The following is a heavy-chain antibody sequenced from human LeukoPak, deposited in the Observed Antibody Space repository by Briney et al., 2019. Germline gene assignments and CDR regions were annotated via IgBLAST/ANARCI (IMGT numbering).Heavy chain of an antibody. V-gene: IGHV3-7*01. Sequence: GGSLRLSCAASGFTFSSYWMSWVRQAPGKGLEWVANIKQDGSEKYYVDSVKGRFTISRDNAKNSLYLQMNSQRAEDTAVYYCARGGDGYNSVDFDYWGQGTLVTVSS. D-gene: IGHD5-24*01. CDR1: GFTFSSYW. J-gene: IGHJ4*02. CDR2: IKQDGSEK. CDR3: ARGGDGYNSVDFDY.